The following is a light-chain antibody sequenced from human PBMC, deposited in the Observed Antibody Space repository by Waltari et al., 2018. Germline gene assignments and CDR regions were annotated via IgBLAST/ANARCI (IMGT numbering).Light chain of an antibody. V-gene: IGKV3-11*01. J-gene: IGKJ4*01. CDR3: QQRSDWLLT. CDR1: QGVSRY. Sequence: SCRASQGVSRYLAWYQQKSGQAPRLPIYDASNRATGIPARFSGGGSGTDFTLTISSLEPEDFAVYYCQQRSDWLLTFGGGTKVEIK. CDR2: DAS.